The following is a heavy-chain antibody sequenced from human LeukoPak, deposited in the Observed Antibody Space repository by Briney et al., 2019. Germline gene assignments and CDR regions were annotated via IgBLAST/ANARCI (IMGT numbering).Heavy chain of an antibody. Sequence: ASVKVSCKASGYTFTGYYMHWVRQAPGQRLEWTGWINAVNGNTKYSQKFQGRVTITRDTSASTAYMELSSLRSEDTAVYYCARDVGGSYIDYWGQGTLVTVSS. J-gene: IGHJ4*02. V-gene: IGHV1-3*01. CDR1: GYTFTGYY. CDR2: INAVNGNT. CDR3: ARDVGGSYIDY. D-gene: IGHD1-26*01.